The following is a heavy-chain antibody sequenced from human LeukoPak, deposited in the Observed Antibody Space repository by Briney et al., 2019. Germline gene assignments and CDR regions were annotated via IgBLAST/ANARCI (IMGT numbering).Heavy chain of an antibody. CDR2: IYSGGST. V-gene: IGHV3-53*01. Sequence: GGSLRLSCAASGFTVSSNYMSWVRQAPGKGLEWVSVIYSGGSTYYADSVKGRFTISRDNSKNTLYLQMNSLRAEDTAVYYCARDLGYCTNGVCHTRFDYWGQGTLVTVSS. CDR3: ARDLGYCTNGVCHTRFDY. D-gene: IGHD2-8*01. J-gene: IGHJ4*02. CDR1: GFTVSSNY.